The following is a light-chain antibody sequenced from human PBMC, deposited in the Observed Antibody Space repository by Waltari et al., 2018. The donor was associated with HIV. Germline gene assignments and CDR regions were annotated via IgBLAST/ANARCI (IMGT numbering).Light chain of an antibody. CDR3: CSHAGNLIFV. J-gene: IGLJ1*01. CDR1: SGSIASNH. V-gene: IGLV6-57*03. CDR2: EDN. Sequence: NFMLTQPHSVSESPGKTVTISCARSSGSIASNHVQWYQQRPGSAPPPVIYEDNQRPSGVPDRFSGSKSGNTASLTISGLQAEDEADYYCCSHAGNLIFVLGTGTKVTVL.